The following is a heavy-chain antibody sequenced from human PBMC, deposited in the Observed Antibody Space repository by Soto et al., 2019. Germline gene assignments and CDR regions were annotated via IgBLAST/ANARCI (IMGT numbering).Heavy chain of an antibody. J-gene: IGHJ4*02. D-gene: IGHD3-9*01. Sequence: GGSLRLSCAASGFTFSSYAMHWVRQAPGKGLEWVAVISYDGSNKYYADSVKGRFTISRDNSKNTLYLQMNSLRAEDTAVYYCARDFDWFQPNNFDYWGQGTLVTVSS. CDR3: ARDFDWFQPNNFDY. CDR1: GFTFSSYA. V-gene: IGHV3-30-3*01. CDR2: ISYDGSNK.